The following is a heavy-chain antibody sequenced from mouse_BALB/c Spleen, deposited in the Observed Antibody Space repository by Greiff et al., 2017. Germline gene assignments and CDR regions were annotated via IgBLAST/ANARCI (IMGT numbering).Heavy chain of an antibody. CDR2: INSNGGST. J-gene: IGHJ2*01. D-gene: IGHD2-1*01. CDR3: ARDIYYGQYYFDY. V-gene: IGHV5-6-3*01. Sequence: EVQLVESGGGLVQPGGSLKLSCAASGFTFSSYGMSWVRQTPDKRLELVATINSNGGSTYYPDSVKGRFTISRDNAKNTLYLQMSSLKSEDTAMYYCARDIYYGQYYFDYWGQGTTLTVSS. CDR1: GFTFSSYG.